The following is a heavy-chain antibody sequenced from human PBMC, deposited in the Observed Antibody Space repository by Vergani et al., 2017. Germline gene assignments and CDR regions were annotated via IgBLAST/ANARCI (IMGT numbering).Heavy chain of an antibody. Sequence: EVQLVESGGGLVKPGGSLRLSCAASGFTFSSYSMNWVRQAPGKGLEWVSSISSSSSYIYYADSVKGRFTISRDNAKNSLYLQMNSLIAEDTAVYYCARYSSGWAQYYFDYWGQGTLVTVSS. CDR3: ARYSSGWAQYYFDY. D-gene: IGHD6-19*01. CDR1: GFTFSSYS. CDR2: ISSSSSYI. V-gene: IGHV3-21*04. J-gene: IGHJ4*02.